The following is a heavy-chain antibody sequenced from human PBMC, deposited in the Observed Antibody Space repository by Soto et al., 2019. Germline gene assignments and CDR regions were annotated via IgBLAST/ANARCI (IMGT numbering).Heavy chain of an antibody. V-gene: IGHV4-34*01. CDR3: ALTTVGALDY. CDR2: INHSGST. Sequence: SETLSLTCAVYGGSFSGYYWSWIRQPPGKGLEWIGEINHSGSTNYNPSLKSRVTISVDTSKNQFSLKLSSVTAADTAVYYCALTTVGALDYWGQGTLVTVSS. CDR1: GGSFSGYY. D-gene: IGHD1-26*01. J-gene: IGHJ4*02.